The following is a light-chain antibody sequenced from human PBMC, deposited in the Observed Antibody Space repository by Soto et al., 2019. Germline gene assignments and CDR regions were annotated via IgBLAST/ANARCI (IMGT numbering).Light chain of an antibody. Sequence: DIQMTQSPSTLSASVGDRVTITCRASQSISSYLAWYQQKPGKAPNLLIYKASSLETGVPSRFSGSGSGTEFTLTSSSLQPDDFATYYCQQYKGYPWTFGHGTNVEIK. CDR3: QQYKGYPWT. J-gene: IGKJ1*01. V-gene: IGKV1-5*03. CDR1: QSISSY. CDR2: KAS.